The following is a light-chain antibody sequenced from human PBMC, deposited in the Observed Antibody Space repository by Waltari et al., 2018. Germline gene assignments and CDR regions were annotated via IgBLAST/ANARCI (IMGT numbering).Light chain of an antibody. J-gene: IGKJ1*01. Sequence: ETVVTQSPGTLSVSPGERATLSCRPSPMIGSRLAWYQQKPGQSPRPPLYHASTRATGLPARFSGSGSETEFALTISSLQSEDSAVYYCQQYNNWPPGTFGQGTRVEV. CDR1: PMIGSR. CDR3: QQYNNWPPGT. V-gene: IGKV3D-15*01. CDR2: HAS.